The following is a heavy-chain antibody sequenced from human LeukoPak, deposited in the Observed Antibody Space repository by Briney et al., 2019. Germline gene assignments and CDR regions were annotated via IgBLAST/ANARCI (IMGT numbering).Heavy chain of an antibody. J-gene: IGHJ4*02. D-gene: IGHD1-1*01. CDR3: AKRGTAGSWNPEDY. Sequence: GGSLRLSCVASGVTISSQAMSWVRQAPGKGLEWVSTIGIGGNTYYADTVRGRFTISRDYPKNTLSLQMNSLRAEDTAVYYCAKRGTAGSWNPEDYWGQGTLVTVSS. CDR2: IGIGGNT. V-gene: IGHV3-23*01. CDR1: GVTISSQA.